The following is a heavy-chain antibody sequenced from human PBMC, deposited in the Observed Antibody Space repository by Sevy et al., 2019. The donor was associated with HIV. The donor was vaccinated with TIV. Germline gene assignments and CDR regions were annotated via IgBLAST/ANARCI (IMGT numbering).Heavy chain of an antibody. CDR1: GFTFSTYA. Sequence: GGSLRLSCAASGFTFSTYAMTWVRQAPGKGLDWVSTCSGSGDSTYYADSVKGRFTISRDNSKNTVDLQMNSLRDDDTAIYYCAKVGTTVSIYYYYGMDVWGQGTTVTVSS. J-gene: IGHJ6*02. CDR2: CSGSGDST. V-gene: IGHV3-23*01. CDR3: AKVGTTVSIYYYYGMDV. D-gene: IGHD4-17*01.